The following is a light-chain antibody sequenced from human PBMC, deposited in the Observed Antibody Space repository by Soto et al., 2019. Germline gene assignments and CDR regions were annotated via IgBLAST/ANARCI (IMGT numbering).Light chain of an antibody. CDR3: SSYTTTNTLV. V-gene: IGLV2-14*01. CDR2: DVS. Sequence: QSALTQPASVSGSPGQSITISCTGTSSDVGGYNYVSWYQQYPGKAPRLMIYDVSNRPSGVSNRFSGSKSGNMASLTISRLQAEDEADYYCSSYTTTNTLVFGGGTQLTVL. J-gene: IGLJ2*01. CDR1: SSDVGGYNY.